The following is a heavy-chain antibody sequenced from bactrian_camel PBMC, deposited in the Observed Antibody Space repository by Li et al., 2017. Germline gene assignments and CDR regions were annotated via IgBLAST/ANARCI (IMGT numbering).Heavy chain of an antibody. CDR2: FDIDGTT. CDR3: AADQTPYCSGDYWSRGFGF. V-gene: IGHV3S53*01. Sequence: VQLVESGGGSVQAGGSLRLSCVASGYKYNTYCITWFRQAPGKERERVASFDIDGTTNYADSVKGRFTISRDNAKSLLYLQMNNLKPEDTAMYYCAADQTPYCSGDYWSRGFGFWGQGTQVTVS. CDR1: GYKYNTYC. D-gene: IGHD2*01. J-gene: IGHJ6*01.